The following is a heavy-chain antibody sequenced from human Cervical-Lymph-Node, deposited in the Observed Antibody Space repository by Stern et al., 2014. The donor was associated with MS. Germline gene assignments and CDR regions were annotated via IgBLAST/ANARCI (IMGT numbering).Heavy chain of an antibody. Sequence: VQLLESGGGVVQPGRSLRLSCAASGFTFNSYGIHWVRQAPGKGLEWVAVISFDGSNGYYADSVKGRFTISRDNSKSTLYLQMNSLRAEDTAVYYCARSHLRYYGMDVWGQGTTLTVSS. V-gene: IGHV3-30-3*01. CDR1: GFTFNSYG. J-gene: IGHJ6*02. CDR2: ISFDGSNG. CDR3: ARSHLRYYGMDV.